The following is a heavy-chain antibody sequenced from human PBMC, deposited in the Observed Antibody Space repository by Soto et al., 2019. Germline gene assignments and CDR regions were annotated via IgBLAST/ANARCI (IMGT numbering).Heavy chain of an antibody. J-gene: IGHJ3*02. V-gene: IGHV3-49*03. D-gene: IGHD2-2*01. CDR2: IRGKAYGGTT. CDR3: TRDPEDIVVVPPTTGGNAFDI. Sequence: GGSLRLSCTASGFTFGDYAMSWFRQAPGKGLEWVGFIRGKAYGGTTEYAASVKGRFTISRDDSKSIAYLQMNSLKTEDTAVYYCTRDPEDIVVVPPTTGGNAFDIWGQGTMVTVSS. CDR1: GFTFGDYA.